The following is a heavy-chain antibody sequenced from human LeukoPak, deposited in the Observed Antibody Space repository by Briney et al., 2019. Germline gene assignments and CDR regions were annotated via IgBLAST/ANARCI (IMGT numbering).Heavy chain of an antibody. D-gene: IGHD3-10*01. Sequence: GGSLRLSCAASGFSFSSYAMSWVRQAPGKGLEWVSAICGSGGSTYYADSVKGRFTISRDDSKNTLYVQLNSLRAEDTAVYYCATYYFASGGLFRHFDYWGQGTLVTVSS. CDR1: GFSFSSYA. CDR3: ATYYFASGGLFRHFDY. J-gene: IGHJ4*02. CDR2: ICGSGGST. V-gene: IGHV3-23*01.